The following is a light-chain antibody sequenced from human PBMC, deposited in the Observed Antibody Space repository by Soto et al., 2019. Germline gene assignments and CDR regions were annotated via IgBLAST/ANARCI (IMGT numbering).Light chain of an antibody. CDR1: SRDVGSYDL. CDR3: CSYAGSTTYV. V-gene: IGLV2-23*01. Sequence: QSALTQPASVSGSPGQSITISCTGTSRDVGSYDLVSWYQHHPGKAPKLMIYEGTKRPSGVSNRFSGSKSGNTASLAISGLQAEDEADYYCCSYAGSTTYVFGTGTQLTVL. CDR2: EGT. J-gene: IGLJ1*01.